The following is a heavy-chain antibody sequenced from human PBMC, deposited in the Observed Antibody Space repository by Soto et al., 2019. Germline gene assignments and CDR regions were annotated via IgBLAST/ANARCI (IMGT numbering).Heavy chain of an antibody. D-gene: IGHD3-22*01. V-gene: IGHV4-31*11. CDR2: IHYSGRT. CDR1: GGSITSVAYY. CDR3: ARYYFDSSGYSNWFYX. J-gene: IGHJ5*02. Sequence: SETLSLTCAVSGGSITSVAYYWTWIRQHPGKGLEWIAYIHYSGRTYYNPSLKSRVTISVDASNNQFSLKLSSVTAADTAVYYCARYYFDSSGYSNWFYXWGQGTLSTVSX.